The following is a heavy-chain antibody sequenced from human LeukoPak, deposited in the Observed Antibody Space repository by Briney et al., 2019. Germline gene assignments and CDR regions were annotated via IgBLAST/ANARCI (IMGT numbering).Heavy chain of an antibody. D-gene: IGHD4/OR15-4a*01. V-gene: IGHV3-53*01. CDR2: IYSDNT. CDR1: GFTVSTNS. Sequence: GGSLRPSCTVSGFTVSTNSMSWVRQAPGKGLEWVPFIYSDNTHYSDSVKGRFTISRDNSKNTPYPQMNSLRAEDTAVYYCARRAGAYSHPYDYWGQGTLVTVSS. J-gene: IGHJ4*02. CDR3: ARRAGAYSHPYDY.